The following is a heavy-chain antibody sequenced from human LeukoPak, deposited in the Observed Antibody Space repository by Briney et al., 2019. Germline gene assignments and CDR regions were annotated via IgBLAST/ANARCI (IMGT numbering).Heavy chain of an antibody. CDR3: AKGGYCSSTTCSNTPFDY. Sequence: GGSLRLSCAASGFTFSNYVMSWVRQAPGKGLEWVSGIGGGGSSTYYADSVKGRFTISRDNSKSTLYLQMNSLRAEDTAVYYCAKGGYCSSTTCSNTPFDYWGQGTLVTVSP. V-gene: IGHV3-23*01. D-gene: IGHD2-2*01. CDR1: GFTFSNYV. CDR2: IGGGGSST. J-gene: IGHJ4*02.